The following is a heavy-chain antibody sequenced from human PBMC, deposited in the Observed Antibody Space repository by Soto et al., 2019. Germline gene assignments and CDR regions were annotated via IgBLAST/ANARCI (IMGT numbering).Heavy chain of an antibody. CDR2: IIPIFGTA. CDR3: ARDGRGYSYGSTDY. V-gene: IGHV1-69*13. J-gene: IGHJ4*02. Sequence: SVKVSCKVSGYTLTELSMHWVRQAPGQGLEWMGGIIPIFGTANYAQKFQGRVTITADESTSTAYMELSSLRSEDTAVYYCARDGRGYSYGSTDYWGQGTLVTVAS. CDR1: GYTLTELS. D-gene: IGHD5-18*01.